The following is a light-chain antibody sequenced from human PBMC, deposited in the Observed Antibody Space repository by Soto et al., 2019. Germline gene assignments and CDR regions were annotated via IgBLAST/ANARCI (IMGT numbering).Light chain of an antibody. CDR3: QHYNSYAEA. Sequence: DIQMTQSPSTLSGSLGDRFTITCLASQTISSWLACYQQKPGKAPKLLIYKESTLKSGVPSTFSGSGSGPQFTITLSSLQPDDFATYYCQHYNSYAEASGQGTKVDIK. CDR1: QTISSW. CDR2: KES. V-gene: IGKV1-5*03. J-gene: IGKJ1*01.